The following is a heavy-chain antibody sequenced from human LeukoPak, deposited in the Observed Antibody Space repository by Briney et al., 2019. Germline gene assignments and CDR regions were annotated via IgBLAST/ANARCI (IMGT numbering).Heavy chain of an antibody. Sequence: PSQTLSLTCTVSGGSISRYYWNWIRQPAGKGLEWIGRIYTSGNTNSNPSLKSRVTMSVDTSKSQFSLKLSSVTAADTAVYYCAREEMAIDYWGQGTLVTVSS. V-gene: IGHV4-4*07. CDR2: IYTSGNT. CDR3: AREEMAIDY. CDR1: GGSISRYY. J-gene: IGHJ4*02.